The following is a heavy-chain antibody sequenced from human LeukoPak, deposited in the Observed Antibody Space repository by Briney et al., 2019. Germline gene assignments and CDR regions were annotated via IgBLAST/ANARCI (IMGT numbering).Heavy chain of an antibody. Sequence: PSETLSLICIASGGSVSSGRYYWSWIRQPPGKGLESIGYISYRWITNYNHSLKSRVTISVDTSKHQFSLKLSSVTAADTAVYYCARAVSSVVVIPFWGQGTLVTVSS. D-gene: IGHD3-22*01. CDR1: GGSVSSGRYY. J-gene: IGHJ4*02. CDR3: ARAVSSVVVIPF. V-gene: IGHV4-61*01. CDR2: ISYRWIT.